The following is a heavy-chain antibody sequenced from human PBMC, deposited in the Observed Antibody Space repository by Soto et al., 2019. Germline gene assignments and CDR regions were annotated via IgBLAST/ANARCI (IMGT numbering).Heavy chain of an antibody. CDR1: GFTFSSYW. D-gene: IGHD3-22*01. CDR2: IKSDGSGT. CDR3: ARGDGDHYDGQGSLGRH. J-gene: IGHJ4*02. V-gene: IGHV3-74*01. Sequence: EVQLVESGGGLVQPGESLTLSCAASGFTFSSYWMHWVRQAPGKGLVWVSRIKSDGSGTYYADSVKGRLTISRDNARNTLYLQMNSLRVEDTAVYFCARGDGDHYDGQGSLGRHWGQGTLVTVSS.